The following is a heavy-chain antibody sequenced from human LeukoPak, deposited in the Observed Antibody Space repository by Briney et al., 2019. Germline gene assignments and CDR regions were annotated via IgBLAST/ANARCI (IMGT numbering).Heavy chain of an antibody. Sequence: SETLSLTCAVYGGSFSGYYWSWIRQPPGKGLEWIGEINHSGSTNYNPSLKSRVTMSVDTSKNQFSLKLSSVTAADTAVYYCARDLRGDSSGYYPFAYWGQGTTVTVSS. V-gene: IGHV4-34*01. CDR1: GGSFSGYY. J-gene: IGHJ6*02. CDR3: ARDLRGDSSGYYPFAY. CDR2: INHSGST. D-gene: IGHD3-22*01.